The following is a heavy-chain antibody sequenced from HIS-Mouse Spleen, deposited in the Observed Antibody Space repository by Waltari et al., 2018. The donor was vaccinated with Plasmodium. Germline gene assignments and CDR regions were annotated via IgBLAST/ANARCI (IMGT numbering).Heavy chain of an antibody. CDR1: GFSLSTSGVG. D-gene: IGHD2-2*01. V-gene: IGHV2-5*02. CDR3: AHRPDCSSTSCYGGFDY. CDR2: IYWDDDK. Sequence: QITLKESGPTLVKPTQTLTLTCTFSGFSLSTSGVGVGWIRQPPGKALEWLALIYWDDDKRYSPSLKSRLTITKYTSKNQVVLTMTNMDPVDTATYYCAHRPDCSSTSCYGGFDYWGQGTLVTVSS. J-gene: IGHJ4*02.